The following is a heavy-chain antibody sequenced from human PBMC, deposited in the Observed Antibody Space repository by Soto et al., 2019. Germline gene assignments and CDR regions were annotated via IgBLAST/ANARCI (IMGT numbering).Heavy chain of an antibody. Sequence: PSETLSLTCTVSGGSISSTIYYWAWIRQPPGKGLDWIGSIYYSGTTYYSGSLRSRLTMSVDTSKNQFSLKLSSVTAADTAVYYCASCIDSSGYYLSYWGQGTLVTVSS. V-gene: IGHV4-39*01. CDR3: ASCIDSSGYYLSY. CDR2: IYYSGTT. D-gene: IGHD3-22*01. J-gene: IGHJ4*02. CDR1: GGSISSTIYY.